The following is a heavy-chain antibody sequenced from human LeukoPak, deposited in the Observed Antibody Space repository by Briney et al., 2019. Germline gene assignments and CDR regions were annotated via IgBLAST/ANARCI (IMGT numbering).Heavy chain of an antibody. CDR2: IYTSGST. V-gene: IGHV4-4*07. Sequence: SETLSLTCTVSGGSISSYYWSWIRQPAGKGLEWIGRIYTSGSTNYNPSLKSRVTMSVDTSKNQFSLKLNSVTAADTAVYYCARAPHFFDTTGSRYYFDYWGQGALVTVSS. J-gene: IGHJ4*02. CDR3: ARAPHFFDTTGSRYYFDY. CDR1: GGSISSYY. D-gene: IGHD3-22*01.